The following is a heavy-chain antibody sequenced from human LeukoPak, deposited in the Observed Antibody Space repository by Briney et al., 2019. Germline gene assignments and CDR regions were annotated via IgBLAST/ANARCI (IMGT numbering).Heavy chain of an antibody. V-gene: IGHV1-8*01. CDR3: ARGYDYVWGSQSPHFDY. J-gene: IGHJ4*02. D-gene: IGHD3-16*01. CDR1: GYTFTSYD. Sequence: ASVKVSCKAPGYTFTSYDINWVRQATGQGLEWMGWMNPNSGNTGYAQKFQGRVTMTRNTSISTAYMELSSLRSEDTAVYYCARGYDYVWGSQSPHFDYWGQGTLVTVSS. CDR2: MNPNSGNT.